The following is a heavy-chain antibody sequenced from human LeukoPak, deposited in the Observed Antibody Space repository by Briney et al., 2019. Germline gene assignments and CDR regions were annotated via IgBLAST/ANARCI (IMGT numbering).Heavy chain of an antibody. CDR1: GYTFTSYA. V-gene: IGHV7-4-1*02. CDR2: INPNTGNP. J-gene: IGHJ4*02. Sequence: ASVEVSCKASGYTFTSYALNWVRQAPGQGLEWMGWINPNTGNPTYAQGFTGRFVFSLDTSVSTAYLQISSLKAEDTAVYYCARAYQPLGGLSFPDYWGQGTLVTVSS. D-gene: IGHD3-16*02. CDR3: ARAYQPLGGLSFPDY.